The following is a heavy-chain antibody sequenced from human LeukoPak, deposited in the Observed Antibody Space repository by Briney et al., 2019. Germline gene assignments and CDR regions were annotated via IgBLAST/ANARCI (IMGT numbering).Heavy chain of an antibody. D-gene: IGHD6-6*01. J-gene: IGHJ4*02. CDR3: ARGGGIAARPFDY. V-gene: IGHV4-59*01. CDR2: IYYSGST. CDR1: GGSISSYY. Sequence: SETLSLTCTVSGGSISSYYWSWIRQPPGKGLEWVGYIYYSGSTNYNPSLKSRVTISVDTSKNQFSLKLSSVTAADTAVYYCARGGGIAARPFDYWGQGTLVTVSS.